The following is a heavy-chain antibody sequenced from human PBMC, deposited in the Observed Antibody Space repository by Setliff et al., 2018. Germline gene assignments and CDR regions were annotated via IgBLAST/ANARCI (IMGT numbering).Heavy chain of an antibody. Sequence: SETLSLTCTVSGGSISSYYWSWIRQSPGKGLEWIGYIYYSGSTNYNPSLKSRVTISVDTSKNQFSLRLNSATAADTAAYYCARLRGAFDYWGQGTLVTVSS. CDR1: GGSISSYY. CDR3: ARLRGAFDY. CDR2: IYYSGST. J-gene: IGHJ4*02. D-gene: IGHD3-16*01. V-gene: IGHV4-59*01.